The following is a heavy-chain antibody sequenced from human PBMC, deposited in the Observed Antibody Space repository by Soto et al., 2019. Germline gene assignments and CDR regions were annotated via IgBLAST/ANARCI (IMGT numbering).Heavy chain of an antibody. CDR1: GFTFSSYL. V-gene: IGHV3-74*01. D-gene: IGHD5-12*01. Sequence: PGGSRRLSWAASGFTFSSYLMHWVRQAPGKGLVWVSRIKGDGSETNYADSVKGRFTISRDNAKNTLYLQLNSLRAEDTAVYYCLRGNSGYGNFDYWGQGTRVTVSS. CDR3: LRGNSGYGNFDY. CDR2: IKGDGSET. J-gene: IGHJ4*02.